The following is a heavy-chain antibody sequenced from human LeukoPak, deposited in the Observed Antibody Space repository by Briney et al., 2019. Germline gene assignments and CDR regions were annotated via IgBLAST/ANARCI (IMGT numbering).Heavy chain of an antibody. D-gene: IGHD3-9*01. V-gene: IGHV1-18*01. CDR2: ISAYNGNT. CDR3: ARVTNAEWRLRYFGWLLSVGWFDP. Sequence: LWASVKVSCKASGYTFTSYGISWVRQAPGQGLEWMGWISAYNGNTNYAQKLQGRVTMTTDTSTSTAYMELRSLRSDDTAVYYCARVTNAEWRLRYFGWLLSVGWFDPWGQGTLVTVSS. CDR1: GYTFTSYG. J-gene: IGHJ5*02.